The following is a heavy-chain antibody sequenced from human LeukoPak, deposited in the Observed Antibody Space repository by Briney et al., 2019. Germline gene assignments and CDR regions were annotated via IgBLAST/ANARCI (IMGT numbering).Heavy chain of an antibody. Sequence: GGSLRLSCAASGFTFSRYSMNWVRQAPGKGLEWVSSISSSNIYIYYADSVEGRFTISRDNAKKSLYLQMNSLRAEDTAVYYCASYCSSTSCPGGSNWFDPWGQGTLVTVSS. CDR3: ASYCSSTSCPGGSNWFDP. J-gene: IGHJ5*02. CDR2: ISSSNIYI. V-gene: IGHV3-21*01. D-gene: IGHD2-2*01. CDR1: GFTFSRYS.